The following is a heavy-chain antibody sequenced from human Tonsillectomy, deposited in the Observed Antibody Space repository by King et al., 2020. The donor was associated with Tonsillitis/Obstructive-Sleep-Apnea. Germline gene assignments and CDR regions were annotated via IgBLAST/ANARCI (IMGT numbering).Heavy chain of an antibody. CDR1: GYTFTSYY. D-gene: IGHD3-3*01. CDR2: INPSGGST. V-gene: IGHV1-46*01. Sequence: QLVQSGAEVKKPGASVKVSCKASGYTFTSYYMHWVRQAPGQGLEWMGIINPSGGSTSYAQKFRGRVTMTRDTSTSTVYMELSSLRSEDTAVYYCAREGLRFLEWLPPYYYYMDVWGKGTTVTVSS. J-gene: IGHJ6*03. CDR3: AREGLRFLEWLPPYYYYMDV.